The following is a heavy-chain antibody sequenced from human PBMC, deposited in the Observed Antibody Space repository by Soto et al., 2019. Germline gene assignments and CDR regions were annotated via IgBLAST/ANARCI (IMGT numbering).Heavy chain of an antibody. CDR2: IIPIFGTA. CDR3: ARENNYYDSSGYYGSYYYGMDV. V-gene: IGHV1-69*13. CDR1: GGTFSSYA. Sequence: SVKVSCKASGGTFSSYAISWVRQAPGQGLEWMGGIIPIFGTANYAQKFQGRVTITADESTSTAYMELSSLRSEDTAVYHCARENNYYDSSGYYGSYYYGMDVWGQGTTVTVSS. J-gene: IGHJ6*02. D-gene: IGHD3-22*01.